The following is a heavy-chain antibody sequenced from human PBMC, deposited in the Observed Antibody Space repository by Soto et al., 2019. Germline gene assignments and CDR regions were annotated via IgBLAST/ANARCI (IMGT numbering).Heavy chain of an antibody. CDR1: GGSISSGDYY. CDR3: ARDLANMVITRYSYGMDV. CDR2: IYYSGST. Sequence: QVQLQESGPGLVKPSQTLSLTCTVSGGSISSGDYYWSWIRQPPGKGLEWIGYIYYSGSTYYNPSLKSRVTISVDTSKNQFSLKLSSVTAADTAVYYCARDLANMVITRYSYGMDVWGQGTTVTVSS. D-gene: IGHD3-22*01. V-gene: IGHV4-30-4*01. J-gene: IGHJ6*02.